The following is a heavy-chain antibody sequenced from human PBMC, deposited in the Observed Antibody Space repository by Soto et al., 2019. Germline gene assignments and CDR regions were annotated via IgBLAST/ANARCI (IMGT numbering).Heavy chain of an antibody. Sequence: SVKVSCKASAGTFISYSISWVRQAPGQGLEWMGGIIPIFGTANYAQKFQDRVTITADKSTSTAYMELSSLRSEDTAVYYCARSDPDNYYYYGMDVWGQGTTVTVSS. CDR3: ARSDPDNYYYYGMDV. CDR2: IIPIFGTA. CDR1: AGTFISYS. V-gene: IGHV1-69*06. D-gene: IGHD3-9*01. J-gene: IGHJ6*02.